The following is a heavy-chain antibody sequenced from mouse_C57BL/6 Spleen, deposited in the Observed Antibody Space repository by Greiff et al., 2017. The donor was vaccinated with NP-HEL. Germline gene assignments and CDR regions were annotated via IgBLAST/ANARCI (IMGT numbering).Heavy chain of an antibody. CDR3: ARVVTGYFDY. V-gene: IGHV5-9*01. CDR1: GFTFSSYT. J-gene: IGHJ2*01. CDR2: ISGGGGNT. D-gene: IGHD2-2*01. Sequence: EVKLMESGGGLVKPGGSLKLSCAASGFTFSSYTMSWVRQTPEKRLEWVATISGGGGNTYYPDSVKGRFTISRDNAKNTLYLQMSSLRSEDTALYYCARVVTGYFDYWGQGTTLTVSS.